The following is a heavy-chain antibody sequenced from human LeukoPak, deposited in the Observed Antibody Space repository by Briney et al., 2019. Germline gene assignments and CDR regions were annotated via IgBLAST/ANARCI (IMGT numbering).Heavy chain of an antibody. CDR3: TRDYYDSSGYQVFDY. CDR1: GFTFGDYA. J-gene: IGHJ4*02. CDR2: IRSKAYGGTT. V-gene: IGHV3-49*03. D-gene: IGHD3-22*01. Sequence: GGSLRLSCTASGFTFGDYAMSWFRQAPGKGLEWVGFIRSKAYGGTTEYAASVKGRFTISRDDSKSIAYLQMNSLKTEDTAVYYCTRDYYDSSGYQVFDYWGKGTRATAPS.